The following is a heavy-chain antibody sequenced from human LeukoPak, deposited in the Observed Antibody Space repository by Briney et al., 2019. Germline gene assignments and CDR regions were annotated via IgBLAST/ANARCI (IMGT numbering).Heavy chain of an antibody. CDR2: MNPNSGNT. J-gene: IGHJ6*03. CDR3: ARVAHGSGSYYNQPLFAYYYYMDV. V-gene: IGHV1-8*02. Sequence: GASVKVSCKASGYTFTSYDINWVRQATGQGLEWMGWMNPNSGNTGYAQKFQGRVTMTRNTSISTAYMELSSLRSEDTAVYYCARVAHGSGSYYNQPLFAYYYYMDVWGKGTTVTISS. CDR1: GYTFTSYD. D-gene: IGHD3-10*01.